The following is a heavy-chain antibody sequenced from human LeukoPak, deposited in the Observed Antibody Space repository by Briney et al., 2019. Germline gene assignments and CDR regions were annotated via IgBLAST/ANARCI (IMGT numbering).Heavy chain of an antibody. Sequence: PGGSLRLSCAASGFTFSSYAMSWVRQAPGKGLEWVSAISGSGGSTYYADSVKGRFTISKDNSKNTLYLQMNSLRAEDTAVYYCAKATEKWELLVSTGYWGQGTLVTVSS. D-gene: IGHD1-26*01. V-gene: IGHV3-23*01. CDR3: AKATEKWELLVSTGY. CDR2: ISGSGGST. J-gene: IGHJ4*02. CDR1: GFTFSSYA.